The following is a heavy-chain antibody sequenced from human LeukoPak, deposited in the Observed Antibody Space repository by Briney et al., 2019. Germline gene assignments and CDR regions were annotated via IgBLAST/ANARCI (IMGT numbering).Heavy chain of an antibody. CDR2: IYPADSET. V-gene: IGHV5-51*01. CDR3: ARLRTYGDYALNY. CDR1: GYTFSNYW. J-gene: IGHJ4*02. Sequence: GESLKISCNVSGYTFSNYWIGWVRQMPGKGLEWVGIIYPADSETRYSPSFQGQVTMSVDKSISTAYLQWSSLKASDSAMYYCARLRTYGDYALNYWGQGTLVTVSS. D-gene: IGHD4-17*01.